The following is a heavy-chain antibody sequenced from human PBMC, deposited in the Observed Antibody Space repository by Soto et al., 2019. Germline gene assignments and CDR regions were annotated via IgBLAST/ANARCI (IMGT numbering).Heavy chain of an antibody. Sequence: GGSLRLSCAVSGSTFSNDWMHWVRQAPGKGLVWVSHINSDGSSTNYADFVKGRFTIARDNAKNTVYLQMNSLRAEDTAVYYWARDRSYSLDVWGQGTTVTVSS. CDR2: INSDGSST. CDR1: GSTFSNDW. CDR3: ARDRSYSLDV. J-gene: IGHJ6*02. V-gene: IGHV3-74*01.